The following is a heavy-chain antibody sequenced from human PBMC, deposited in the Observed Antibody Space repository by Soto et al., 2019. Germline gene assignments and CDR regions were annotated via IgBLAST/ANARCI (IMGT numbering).Heavy chain of an antibody. J-gene: IGHJ4*02. V-gene: IGHV1-18*01. CDR2: TSGHNGNA. Sequence: HVQLVQSGAEVRKPGDSVKVSCKASGYTFTTYGITWVRQAPGQWLEWLGWTSGHNGNAEYAQKVQGRVTMTTDTSTSTAYMGLRSLRSDDTAVYYCARVSIALEYSTTPFDYWGQGTLVTVSS. D-gene: IGHD6-13*01. CDR1: GYTFTTYG. CDR3: ARVSIALEYSTTPFDY.